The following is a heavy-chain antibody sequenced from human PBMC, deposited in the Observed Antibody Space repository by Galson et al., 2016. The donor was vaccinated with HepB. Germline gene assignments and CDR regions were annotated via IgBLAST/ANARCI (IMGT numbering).Heavy chain of an antibody. J-gene: IGHJ4*02. CDR1: GFTVSSSY. CDR2: TRNKANSYAT. CDR3: ARKGGIYSPWGY. V-gene: IGHV3-72*01. Sequence: SLRLSCAASGFTVSSSYMDWVRQDPGKGLEWVGRTRNKANSYATEYAASVKGRFTISRDNAKNSMYLQMNSLRAEDTAVYYCARKGGIYSPWGYWGQGTLVTVSS. D-gene: IGHD3-10*01.